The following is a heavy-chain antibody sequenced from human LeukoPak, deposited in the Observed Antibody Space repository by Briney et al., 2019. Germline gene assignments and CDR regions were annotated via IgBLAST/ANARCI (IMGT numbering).Heavy chain of an antibody. CDR2: INPGGGYT. V-gene: IGHV1-46*01. Sequence: ASVKVSCKASGYTLTRHFIHWVRQAPGQGLEWMGIINPGGGYTRFAQKFQGRVTMSTDTSTSTVYMELSSLRSEDTAVYYCARDGANYAFDICGQGTMVTVSS. D-gene: IGHD4/OR15-4a*01. CDR1: GYTLTRHF. CDR3: ARDGANYAFDI. J-gene: IGHJ3*02.